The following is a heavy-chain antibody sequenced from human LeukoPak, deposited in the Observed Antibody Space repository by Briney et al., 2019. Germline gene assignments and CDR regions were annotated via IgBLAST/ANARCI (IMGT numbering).Heavy chain of an antibody. CDR1: GFTFSSYA. CDR3: ANLESPRIALLG. V-gene: IGHV3-23*01. J-gene: IGHJ4*02. Sequence: GGSLRLSCAASGFTFSSYAMSWVRQAPGKGLEWVSAISGSGGSTYYADSVKGRFTISRDNSKNTLYLQMNSLRAGDTAVYYCANLESPRIALLGWGQGTLVTVSS. D-gene: IGHD6-13*01. CDR2: ISGSGGST.